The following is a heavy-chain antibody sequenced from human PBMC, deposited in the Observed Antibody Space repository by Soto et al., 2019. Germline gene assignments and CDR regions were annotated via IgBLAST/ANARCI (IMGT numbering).Heavy chain of an antibody. Sequence: ASVKVSCKVSGYTLTELSMHWVRQAPGKGLEWMGGFDPEDGETIYAQKFQGRVTMTEDTSTDTAYMELSSLRSEDTAVYYCATDFIWGSYRNVPTDAFEIWGQGTMVTVSS. CDR3: ATDFIWGSYRNVPTDAFEI. CDR2: FDPEDGET. J-gene: IGHJ3*02. CDR1: GYTLTELS. D-gene: IGHD3-16*02. V-gene: IGHV1-24*01.